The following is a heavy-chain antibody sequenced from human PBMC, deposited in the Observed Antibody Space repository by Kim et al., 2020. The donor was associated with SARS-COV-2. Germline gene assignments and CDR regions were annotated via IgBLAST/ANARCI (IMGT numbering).Heavy chain of an antibody. CDR3: ARDHRNNSGYYSFDY. D-gene: IGHD3-22*01. CDR1: GYTFYTYA. V-gene: IGHV1-3*01. CDR2: INGGNGYT. J-gene: IGHJ4*02. Sequence: ASVKVSCKASGYTFYTYAMHWVRQAPGQRLEWMRWINGGNGYTEYSQKFQGRVTITRDTSAQTAYMELRSLRSEDTALYYCARDHRNNSGYYSFDYWGRGTLVTVSS.